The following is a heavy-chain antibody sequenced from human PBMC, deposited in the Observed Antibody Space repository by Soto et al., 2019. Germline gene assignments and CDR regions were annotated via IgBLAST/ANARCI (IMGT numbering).Heavy chain of an antibody. CDR3: ATANGSGSYPGTHPKYCYAMDV. D-gene: IGHD3-10*01. Sequence: GESLKISCKGSGYSFTSYWIGWVRQMPGKGLEWMGIIYPGDSDTRYSPSFQGQVTISADKSISTAYLQWSSLKASDTAMYYCATANGSGSYPGTHPKYCYAMDVWGQGTTVTVSS. CDR2: IYPGDSDT. V-gene: IGHV5-51*01. CDR1: GYSFTSYW. J-gene: IGHJ6*02.